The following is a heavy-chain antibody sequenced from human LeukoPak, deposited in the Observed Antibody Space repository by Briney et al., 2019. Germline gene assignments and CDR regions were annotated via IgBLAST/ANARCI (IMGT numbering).Heavy chain of an antibody. D-gene: IGHD6-13*01. Sequence: GGSLRLSCAVSGFTFTDYWRNWVRPAPGKGLEWVASINQNGGEKSYVDSVKGRFTISRDNPKNSLYLQMSSLRAEDTAVYYCARDGTAAGLYFDLWGQGTLVSVSS. CDR2: INQNGGEK. V-gene: IGHV3-7*01. J-gene: IGHJ4*01. CDR1: GFTFTDYW. CDR3: ARDGTAAGLYFDL.